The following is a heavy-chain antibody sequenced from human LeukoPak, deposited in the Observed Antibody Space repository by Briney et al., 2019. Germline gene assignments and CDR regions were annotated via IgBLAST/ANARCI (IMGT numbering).Heavy chain of an antibody. D-gene: IGHD7-27*01. CDR3: AKDPTRLGKSSDT. V-gene: IGHV3-23*01. J-gene: IGHJ5*02. CDR1: GFTFSINA. Sequence: PGGSLRLSCAAPGFTFSINAMSWVRQAPGKGLEWVSTIIGSGNAIYYADSVKGRFTISRDNSKNTLFLQMNSLRAEDTAVYYCAKDPTRLGKSSDTWGQGTLVTVSS. CDR2: IIGSGNAI.